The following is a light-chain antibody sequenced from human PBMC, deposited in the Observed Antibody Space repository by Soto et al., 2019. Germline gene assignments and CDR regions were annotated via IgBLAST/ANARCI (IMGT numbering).Light chain of an antibody. Sequence: DIQMTQSPSSLSASVGDRVTITCRASQGISNYLAWYQQKPGKVPKLLIYAASTLQSGVPSRFSGSGSGTDFTLTISRLEPEDFAVYYCQQRSNWPWTFGQGTKVDI. CDR3: QQRSNWPWT. CDR2: AAS. V-gene: IGKV1-27*01. CDR1: QGISNY. J-gene: IGKJ1*01.